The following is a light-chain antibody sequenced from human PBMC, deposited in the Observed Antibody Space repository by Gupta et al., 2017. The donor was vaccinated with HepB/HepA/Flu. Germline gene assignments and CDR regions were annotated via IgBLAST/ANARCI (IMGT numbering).Light chain of an antibody. CDR1: SSDVGGYDY. Sequence: QSALTQPASVSGSPGQSITTSCTGTSSDVGGYDYVSWYQHHPGKAPKLMIYDVSNRPSGVSYRFSGSKSGNTASLTISGLQAEDEADYYCSSYASSSTVVFGGGTKLTVL. J-gene: IGLJ2*01. CDR2: DVS. CDR3: SSYASSSTVV. V-gene: IGLV2-14*03.